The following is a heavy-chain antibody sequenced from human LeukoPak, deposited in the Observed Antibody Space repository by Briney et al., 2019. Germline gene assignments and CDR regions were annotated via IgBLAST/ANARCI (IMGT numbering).Heavy chain of an antibody. CDR1: GFTVSSNY. D-gene: IGHD5-12*01. J-gene: IGHJ4*02. Sequence: GGSLRLSCAASGFTVSSNYMSWVRQAPGKGLEWVSVIYSGGDIYYADSVKGRFTISRDNSKNTLYLQMNTLRAEDTAVYYCARASGYSGYDPFDYWGQGTLVTVSS. CDR2: IYSGGDI. V-gene: IGHV3-53*01. CDR3: ARASGYSGYDPFDY.